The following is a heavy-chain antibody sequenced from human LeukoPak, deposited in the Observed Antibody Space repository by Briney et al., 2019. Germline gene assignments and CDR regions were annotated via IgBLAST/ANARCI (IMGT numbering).Heavy chain of an antibody. V-gene: IGHV1-2*02. J-gene: IGHJ6*02. D-gene: IGHD3-9*01. Sequence: ASVKVSCKASGYTFTGYYFHWVRQAPGQGLEWMGWINPNSGGTNYAQKFQGRVTMTRDTSISTAYMELSRLRSDDTAVYYCARGSDSGEEIYDILTGYYTPHYYYYGMDVWGQGTTVTVSS. CDR2: INPNSGGT. CDR1: GYTFTGYY. CDR3: ARGSDSGEEIYDILTGYYTPHYYYYGMDV.